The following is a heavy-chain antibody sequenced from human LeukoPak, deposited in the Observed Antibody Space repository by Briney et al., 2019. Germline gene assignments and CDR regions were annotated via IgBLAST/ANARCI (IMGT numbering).Heavy chain of an antibody. CDR2: INHSGST. J-gene: IGHJ6*03. D-gene: IGHD6-13*01. V-gene: IGHV4-34*01. CDR3: ARGKGYSSTFGNSYYMDV. CDR1: GVSFSGYY. Sequence: KPSETLSLTCAVYGVSFSGYYWRWSRQPPGKGLEWIGEINHSGSTNYNPSLKSRVTISVDTSKNQFSLKLSSVTAADTAVYFCARGKGYSSTFGNSYYMDVWGKGTTVTVSS.